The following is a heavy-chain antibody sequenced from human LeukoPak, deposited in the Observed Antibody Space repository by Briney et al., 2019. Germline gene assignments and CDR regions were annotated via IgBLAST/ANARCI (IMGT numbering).Heavy chain of an antibody. CDR1: GFSFSSFA. Sequence: GGSLRLSCAASGFSFSSFAMTWVRQAPGKGLEWVSAISGSGASTYYADSVKGRFTISRDNSKNTLYLQMNSLRAEDTAVYYCAKGRGSPYYFEYWGQGTLVTVSS. V-gene: IGHV3-23*01. CDR3: AKGRGSPYYFEY. CDR2: ISGSGAST. J-gene: IGHJ4*02. D-gene: IGHD1-26*01.